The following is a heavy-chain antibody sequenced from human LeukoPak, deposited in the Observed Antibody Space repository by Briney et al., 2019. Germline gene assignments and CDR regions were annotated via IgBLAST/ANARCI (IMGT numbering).Heavy chain of an antibody. V-gene: IGHV1-18*01. J-gene: IGHJ4*02. D-gene: IGHD3-22*01. CDR3: AGDSSGYYAALDFDY. CDR2: ISAYNGNT. CDR1: GYTFTSYG. Sequence: ASVKVSCKASGYTFTSYGISWVRQAPGQGLEWMGWISAYNGNTNYAQKLQGRVTMTTDTSTSTAYMELRSLRSDDTAVYYCAGDSSGYYAALDFDYWGQGTLVTVSS.